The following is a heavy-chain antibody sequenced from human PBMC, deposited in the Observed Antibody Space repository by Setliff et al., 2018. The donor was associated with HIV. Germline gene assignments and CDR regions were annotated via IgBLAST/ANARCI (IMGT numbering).Heavy chain of an antibody. CDR1: GGSISSYY. D-gene: IGHD3-10*01. CDR2: IYTSESS. CDR3: ARSARFFYASGSRRYFEL. Sequence: SETLSLTCSVSGGSISSYYWSWIRQPPGKGLEWIGYIYTSESSNYNPSLNSRVTFSVDTSKNQFSLKLSFVTAADPAVYYCARSARFFYASGSRRYFELWGRGTLVTVTS. J-gene: IGHJ2*01. V-gene: IGHV4-4*08.